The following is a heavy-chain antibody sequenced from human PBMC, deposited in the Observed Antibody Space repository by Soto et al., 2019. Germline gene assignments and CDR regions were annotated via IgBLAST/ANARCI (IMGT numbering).Heavy chain of an antibody. J-gene: IGHJ4*02. V-gene: IGHV3-23*01. CDR2: ISASGGNT. Sequence: GGALRRSCVDTGFTSKCYTQNWVRLAPGKGLEWVSAISASGGNTYYADSVRGRFTISRDNSKNTLYLQVNSLRAEDTAVYYCAKRPPFDYWGQGTVVTVSS. CDR1: GFTSKCYT. CDR3: AKRPPFDY.